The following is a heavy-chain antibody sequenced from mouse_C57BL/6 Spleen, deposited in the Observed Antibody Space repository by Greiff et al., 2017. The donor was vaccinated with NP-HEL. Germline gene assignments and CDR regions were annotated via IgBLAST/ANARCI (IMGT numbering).Heavy chain of an antibody. CDR2: ISSGSSTI. J-gene: IGHJ1*03. D-gene: IGHD1-1*01. CDR1: GFTFSDYG. V-gene: IGHV5-17*01. Sequence: EVMLVESGGGLVKPGGSLKLSCAASGFTFSDYGMHWVRQAPEKGLEWVAYISSGSSTIYYADTVKGRFTISRDNAKNTLFLQMTSLRSEDTAMYYCARMYYGSSYHLYFDVWGTGTTVTVSS. CDR3: ARMYYGSSYHLYFDV.